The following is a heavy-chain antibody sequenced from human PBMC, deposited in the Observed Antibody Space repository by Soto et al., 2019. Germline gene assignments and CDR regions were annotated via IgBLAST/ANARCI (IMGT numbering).Heavy chain of an antibody. CDR1: GGSFSGYY. Sequence: SETLSLTCAVYGGSFSGYYWSWIRQPPGKGLEWIGEINHSGSTNYNPSLKSRVTISVDKSKNQFSLKLSSVTAADTAVYYCAREYSSGWSYYYFDYWGQGTLVTVSS. V-gene: IGHV4-34*01. CDR2: INHSGST. CDR3: AREYSSGWSYYYFDY. J-gene: IGHJ4*02. D-gene: IGHD6-19*01.